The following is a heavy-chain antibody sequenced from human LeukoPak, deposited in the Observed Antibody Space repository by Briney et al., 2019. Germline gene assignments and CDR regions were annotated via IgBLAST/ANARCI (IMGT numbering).Heavy chain of an antibody. Sequence: SETLSLTCTVSGGSINSHYWSWIRQPSGKGLEWIGHIYYRGTTKYIPSLKSRVTISLDMSKNQFSLKLTSATAADTAVYYCARSVATIFDYYMDVWGNGTTVTVSS. CDR3: ARSVATIFDYYMDV. CDR2: IYYRGTT. J-gene: IGHJ6*03. D-gene: IGHD5-24*01. CDR1: GGSINSHY. V-gene: IGHV4-59*11.